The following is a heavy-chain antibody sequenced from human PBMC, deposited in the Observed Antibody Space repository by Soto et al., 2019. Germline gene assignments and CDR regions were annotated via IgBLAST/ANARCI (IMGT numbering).Heavy chain of an antibody. CDR1: GDSVSSNSAA. D-gene: IGHD5-18*01. V-gene: IGHV6-1*01. Sequence: SQTLSITCAISGDSVSSNSAAWNWIRQSPSRGLEWLGRTYYRSKWYNDYAVSVKSRITINPDTSKNQFFLQLNSETAEDTAVYYCARDQSSYFTDSGYYHDGMDVWGQGTTVTVSS. J-gene: IGHJ6*02. CDR3: ARDQSSYFTDSGYYHDGMDV. CDR2: TYYRSKWYN.